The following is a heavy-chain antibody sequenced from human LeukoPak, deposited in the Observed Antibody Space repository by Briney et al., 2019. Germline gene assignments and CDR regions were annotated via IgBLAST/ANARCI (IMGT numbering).Heavy chain of an antibody. D-gene: IGHD3-22*01. J-gene: IGHJ1*01. CDR1: GYTFTSYG. V-gene: IGHV1-3*01. CDR2: INGGNGNT. Sequence: ASVTVSCKTSGYTFTSYGMHWVRQAPGQSLEWMGWINGGNGNTKHSEKFQGRVTIIRDTSASTAYMELSSLRSEDTAVYYCARVPLHDDSGHYYPHWGQGTLVTVSS. CDR3: ARVPLHDDSGHYYPH.